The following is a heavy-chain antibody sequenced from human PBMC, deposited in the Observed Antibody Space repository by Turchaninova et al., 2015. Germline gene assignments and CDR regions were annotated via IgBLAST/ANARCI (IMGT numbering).Heavy chain of an antibody. CDR3: ARSAAAGQGVFDP. D-gene: IGHD6-13*01. J-gene: IGHJ5*02. V-gene: IGHV2-70*04. CDR1: GFSLSTSAMR. Sequence: QVTLKESGPALVKPTQTLTLTCTFSGFSLSTSAMRVSWIRQPPGKALEWLARIDGGDNKFYSTSLKTRLTISKDTSKTQGVLTMTNIDPVDTATYYRARSAAAGQGVFDPWGQGTLVAVSS. CDR2: IDGGDNK.